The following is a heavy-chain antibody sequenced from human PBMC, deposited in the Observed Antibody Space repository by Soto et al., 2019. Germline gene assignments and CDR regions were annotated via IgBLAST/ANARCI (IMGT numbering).Heavy chain of an antibody. CDR3: ARGEDYYDGSGHFTAQYFQH. CDR2: VFYTGST. V-gene: IGHV4-59*01. Sequence: SETLSLTCTVSGGNISSYHWSWIRKTTGKGLEWIGYVFYTGSTKYNPALKRRVTISVDTSKNQLSLKLSSVSAADTGLYYCARGEDYYDGSGHFTAQYFQHWGQGTPVTVSS. CDR1: GGNISSYH. J-gene: IGHJ1*01. D-gene: IGHD3-22*01.